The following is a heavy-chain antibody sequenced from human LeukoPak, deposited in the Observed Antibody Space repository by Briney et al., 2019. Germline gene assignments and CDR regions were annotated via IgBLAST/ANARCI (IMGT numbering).Heavy chain of an antibody. J-gene: IGHJ4*02. Sequence: GESLKISCKGSGYSFTSYWIGWVRLMPGKGLEWMGIIYPGDSDTRYSPSFQGQVTISADKSISTAYLQWSSLKASDTAMYYCARRTYYYDSSGYYYYYFDYWGQGTLVTVSS. V-gene: IGHV5-51*01. D-gene: IGHD3-22*01. CDR1: GYSFTSYW. CDR3: ARRTYYYDSSGYYYYYFDY. CDR2: IYPGDSDT.